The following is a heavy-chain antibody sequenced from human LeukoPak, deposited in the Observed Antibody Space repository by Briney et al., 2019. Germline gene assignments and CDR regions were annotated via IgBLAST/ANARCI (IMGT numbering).Heavy chain of an antibody. J-gene: IGHJ4*02. V-gene: IGHV4-34*01. CDR1: GGSFSGYY. D-gene: IGHD3-22*01. CDR2: INHSGST. CDR3: ARLRYYDSSGPFDY. Sequence: PSETLSLTCAVYGGSFSGYYWSWIRQPPGKGLEWIGEINHSGSTNYNPSLKSRVTISVDTSKNQFSLKLSSVTAADTAVYYCARLRYYDSSGPFDYWGQGTLVTVSS.